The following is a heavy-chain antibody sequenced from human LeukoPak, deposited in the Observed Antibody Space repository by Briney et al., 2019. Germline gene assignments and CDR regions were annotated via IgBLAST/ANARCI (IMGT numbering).Heavy chain of an antibody. V-gene: IGHV1-2*02. J-gene: IGHJ4*02. CDR3: ARDSSGSYLAFDF. CDR1: GYTFIDHY. D-gene: IGHD1-26*01. Sequence: ASVKVSCKTSGYTFIDHYIHWVRQAPGQGPEWLGWINPDNGATNYAQKFQGRVTMTRDTAISTVYMGLSSLSSDDTAVYYCARDSSGSYLAFDFWGQGTLVTVSS. CDR2: INPDNGAT.